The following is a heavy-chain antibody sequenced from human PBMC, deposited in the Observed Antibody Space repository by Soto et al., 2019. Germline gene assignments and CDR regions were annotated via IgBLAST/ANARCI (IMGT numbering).Heavy chain of an antibody. CDR1: GFTFSSYN. CDR2: ISSSSSYI. D-gene: IGHD5-18*01. Sequence: GGSLRLSCAASGFTFSSYNINWVRQAPGKGLEWVSSISSSSSYIYYADSVKGRFTISRDNAKNSLYLQMNSLRAEDTAVYYCARSQASGGYSYGLPTNFDYWGQGTLVTVSS. V-gene: IGHV3-21*01. J-gene: IGHJ4*02. CDR3: ARSQASGGYSYGLPTNFDY.